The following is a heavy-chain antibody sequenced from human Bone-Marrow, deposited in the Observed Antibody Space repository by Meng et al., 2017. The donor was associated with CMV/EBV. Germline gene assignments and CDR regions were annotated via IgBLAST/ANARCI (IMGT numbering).Heavy chain of an antibody. CDR1: SFTFSSYW. CDR3: AREGVGALGY. CDR2: IKHGGREK. J-gene: IGHJ4*02. D-gene: IGHD1-26*01. Sequence: GESLKISCAASSFTFSSYWMTWVRQAPGKGLEWVANIKHGGREKYYVDSVKGRFTISRDNSKNTLYLQMNSLRAEDTAVYYCAREGVGALGYWGQGTRVTVSS. V-gene: IGHV3-7*01.